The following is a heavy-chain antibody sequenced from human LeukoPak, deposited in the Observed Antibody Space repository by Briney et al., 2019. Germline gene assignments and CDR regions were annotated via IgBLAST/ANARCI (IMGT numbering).Heavy chain of an antibody. CDR3: AKARGVDP. D-gene: IGHD3-10*01. Sequence: PGGTLRLSCAASGFIFSNHGMNWVRQAPGKGLEWVSAISGSGGTTYYAASVKGRFTISRDNSKNALYLQMNSRRAEDTAVYYGAKARGVDPLGQGTLVTVSS. CDR1: GFIFSNHG. J-gene: IGHJ5*02. V-gene: IGHV3-23*01. CDR2: ISGSGGTT.